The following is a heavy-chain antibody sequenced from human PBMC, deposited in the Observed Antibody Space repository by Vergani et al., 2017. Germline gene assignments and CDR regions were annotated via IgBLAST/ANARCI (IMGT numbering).Heavy chain of an antibody. J-gene: IGHJ4*02. D-gene: IGHD6-13*01. CDR2: INPNSGGT. CDR1: GYTFTSYG. CDR3: AREYSSSYHY. Sequence: QVQLVPSGAEVKKPGASVKVSCKASGYTFTSYGISWVRQAPGQGLEWMGWINPNSGGTNYAQKFQGRVTMTRDTSISTAYMELSRLRSDDTAVYYCAREYSSSYHYWGQGTLVTVSS. V-gene: IGHV1-2*02.